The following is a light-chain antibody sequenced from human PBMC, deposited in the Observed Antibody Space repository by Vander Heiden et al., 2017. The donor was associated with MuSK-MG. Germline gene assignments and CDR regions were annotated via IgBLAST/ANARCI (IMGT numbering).Light chain of an antibody. CDR3: QQSNTTPRT. CDR2: AAS. Sequence: DIQITQSPSSLSASLGDRVPITSRASQSISSYLNWYQQKPGKAPKLLIYAASSLQSGVPSRLSRSGSGTDFTLTISRLQPEDFATYYCQQSNTTPRTFGGGTKVEIK. V-gene: IGKV1-39*01. J-gene: IGKJ4*02. CDR1: QSISSY.